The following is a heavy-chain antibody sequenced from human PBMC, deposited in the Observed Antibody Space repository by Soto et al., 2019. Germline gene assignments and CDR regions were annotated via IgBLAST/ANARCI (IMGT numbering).Heavy chain of an antibody. D-gene: IGHD3-10*01. CDR3: AFVQTYYYGSGSFRYDAFDI. V-gene: IGHV1-69*13. J-gene: IGHJ3*02. Sequence: ASVKVSCKASGGTFSSYAISWVRQAPGEGREWMGGIIPIFGTANYAQKFQGRVTMTADESTSAAYMELSRLRSEEPAVYYCAFVQTYYYGSGSFRYDAFDIWGQGTMVT. CDR2: IIPIFGTA. CDR1: GGTFSSYA.